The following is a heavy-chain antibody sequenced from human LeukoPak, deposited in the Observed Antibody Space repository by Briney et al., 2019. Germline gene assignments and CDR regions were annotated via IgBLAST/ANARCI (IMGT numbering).Heavy chain of an antibody. CDR1: GFTFSSYW. V-gene: IGHV3-7*01. D-gene: IGHD6-13*01. J-gene: IGHJ4*02. CDR3: TREGSSSWSDY. CDR2: IKQDGSEK. Sequence: GGSLRLSCAASGFTFSSYWLSWVRQAPGKGLEWVANIKQDGSEKHYVDSVKGRFTISRDNAKHSLHLLMNSLRAEDTAVYYCTREGSSSWSDYWGQGTLVTVSS.